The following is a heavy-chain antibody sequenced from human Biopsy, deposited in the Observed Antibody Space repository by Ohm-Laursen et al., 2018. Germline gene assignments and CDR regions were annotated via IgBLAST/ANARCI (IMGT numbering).Heavy chain of an antibody. CDR1: SGSLSSYS. Sequence: TLSLTCIVSSGSLSSYSWSWIRQPAGKGLEWIGQIYTSGITNYNPSLKSRVTMSVDTSKNQFSLKLRSVTAADTAVYYCARAVDYYDPYYYYGLDVWGQGTTVTVSS. J-gene: IGHJ6*02. CDR3: ARAVDYYDPYYYYGLDV. D-gene: IGHD3-16*01. CDR2: IYTSGIT. V-gene: IGHV4-4*07.